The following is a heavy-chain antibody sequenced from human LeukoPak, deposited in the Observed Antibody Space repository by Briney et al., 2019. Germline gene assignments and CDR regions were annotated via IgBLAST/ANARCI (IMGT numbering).Heavy chain of an antibody. D-gene: IGHD4-23*01. CDR2: IYYSGST. V-gene: IGHV4-38-2*02. Sequence: SETLSLTCTVSGYSISSGYYWGWIRRPPGKGLEWIGRIYYSGSTYYNPSLESRVTISVDTSKNQFSLKLRSVTAADTAVYYCARHQRGNSDAFDIWGQGTMVTVSS. CDR3: ARHQRGNSDAFDI. CDR1: GYSISSGYY. J-gene: IGHJ3*02.